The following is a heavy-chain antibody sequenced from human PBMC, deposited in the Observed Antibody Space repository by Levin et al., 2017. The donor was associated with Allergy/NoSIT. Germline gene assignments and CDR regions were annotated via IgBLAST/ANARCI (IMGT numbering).Heavy chain of an antibody. CDR1: GGTFSSYA. J-gene: IGHJ5*02. V-gene: IGHV1-69*06. CDR3: ARKNSGYGENWFDP. Sequence: ASVKVSCKASGGTFSSYAISWVRQAPGQGLEWMGGIIPIFGTANYAQKFQGRVTITADKSTSTAYMELSSLRSEDTAVYYCARKNSGYGENWFDPWGQGTLVTVSS. D-gene: IGHD5-12*01. CDR2: IIPIFGTA.